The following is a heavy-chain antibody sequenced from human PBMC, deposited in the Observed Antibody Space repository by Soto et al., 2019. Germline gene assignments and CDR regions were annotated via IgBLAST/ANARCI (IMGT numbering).Heavy chain of an antibody. D-gene: IGHD3-16*02. CDR1: GGSISSYY. CDR2: IYYSGST. CDR3: ARVTAGVIVIFDY. V-gene: IGHV4-59*08. Sequence: SETLSLTCTVSGGSISSYYWSWIRQPPGKGLEWIGYIYYSGSTNYNPSLKSRVTISVDTSKNQFSLKLSSVTAADTAVYYCARVTAGVIVIFDYWGQGTLVTVSS. J-gene: IGHJ4*02.